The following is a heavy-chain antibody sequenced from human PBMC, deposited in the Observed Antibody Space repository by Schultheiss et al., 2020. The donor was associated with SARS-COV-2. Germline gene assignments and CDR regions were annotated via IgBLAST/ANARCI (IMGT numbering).Heavy chain of an antibody. J-gene: IGHJ4*02. V-gene: IGHV3-53*01. Sequence: GESLKISCAASGFTVSSNYMSWVRQAPGKGLEWVSVIYSGGSTYYADSVKGRFTISRDNSKNTLYLQMNSLRAEDTAVYYCARDGYSSGFDYWGQGTLVTVSS. CDR1: GFTVSSNY. CDR3: ARDGYSSGFDY. D-gene: IGHD6-19*01. CDR2: IYSGGST.